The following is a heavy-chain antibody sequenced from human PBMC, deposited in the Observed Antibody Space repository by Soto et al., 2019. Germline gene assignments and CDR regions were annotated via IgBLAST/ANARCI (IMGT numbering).Heavy chain of an antibody. CDR2: IYHSGST. CDR3: AKSSVWYPYFDS. D-gene: IGHD6-13*01. Sequence: SETLSLTCGVSGGSISTSNWWSWVRQPPGKGLEWIGEIYHSGSTNYNPSLKSRVTISVDKSKNQFSLNLNSVTAEDTAIYYCAKSSVWYPYFDSWGQGTLVTVSS. CDR1: GGSISTSNW. J-gene: IGHJ4*02. V-gene: IGHV4-4*02.